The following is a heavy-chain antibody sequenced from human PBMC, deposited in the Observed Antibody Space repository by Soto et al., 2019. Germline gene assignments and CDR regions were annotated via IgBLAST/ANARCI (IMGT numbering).Heavy chain of an antibody. J-gene: IGHJ4*02. V-gene: IGHV3-23*01. D-gene: IGHD3-10*01. CDR3: AMVRELLYVPVDY. CDR2: ISGSGGST. Sequence: EVQLLESGGGLVQPGGSLRLSCAASGFTFSSYAMSWVRQAPGKGLEWVSAISGSGGSTYYADSVKGRFTISRDNSKNTRYLQMNSLRAENTAVYYCAMVRELLYVPVDYWGQGTLVTVSS. CDR1: GFTFSSYA.